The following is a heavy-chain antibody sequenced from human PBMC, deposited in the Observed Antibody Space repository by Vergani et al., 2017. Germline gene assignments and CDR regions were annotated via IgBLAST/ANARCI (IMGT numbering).Heavy chain of an antibody. Sequence: QVQLQESGPGLVKPSETLSLTCTVSGGSISSYYWGWIRQPPGKGLEWIGSIYYSGSTYYNPSLKSQVTLSVDTSKTQFSLKLSSVTAADMAVYYCARQGAYVLTREIWGGHIWFDPWGQGTLVTVSS. CDR1: GGSISSYY. CDR3: ARQGAYVLTREIWGGHIWFDP. V-gene: IGHV4-39*01. D-gene: IGHD3-3*01. J-gene: IGHJ5*02. CDR2: IYYSGST.